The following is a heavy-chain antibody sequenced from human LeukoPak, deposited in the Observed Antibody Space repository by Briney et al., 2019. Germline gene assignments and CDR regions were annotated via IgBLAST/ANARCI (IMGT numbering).Heavy chain of an antibody. CDR1: GFTFSSYG. J-gene: IGHJ4*02. Sequence: GGSLRLSCAASGFTFSSYGMHWVRQAPGKGLEWVAFIRYDGSNKYYADSVKGRFTISRDNSKNTLYLQMNSLRAEDTAVYYCAREAAAGGGYTDYWGQGTLVTVSS. CDR2: IRYDGSNK. V-gene: IGHV3-30*02. D-gene: IGHD6-13*01. CDR3: AREAAAGGGYTDY.